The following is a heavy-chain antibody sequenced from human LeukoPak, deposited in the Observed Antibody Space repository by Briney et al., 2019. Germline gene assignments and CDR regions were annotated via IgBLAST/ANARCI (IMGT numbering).Heavy chain of an antibody. V-gene: IGHV3-30*04. CDR1: GFTFSTYA. D-gene: IGHD3-9*01. J-gene: IGHJ4*02. CDR3: AKGVRYFDWLLSPLEN. CDR2: ISYDGIKK. Sequence: GGSLRLSCAASGFTFSTYAIHWVRQAPGKGLDWVAVISYDGIKKYYADSAKGRFSISRDNSKNMLYLEMNSLRAEDTAVYYCAKGVRYFDWLLSPLENWGQGTLVAVSS.